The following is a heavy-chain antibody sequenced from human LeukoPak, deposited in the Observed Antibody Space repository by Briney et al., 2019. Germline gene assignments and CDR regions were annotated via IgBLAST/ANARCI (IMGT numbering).Heavy chain of an antibody. CDR2: ISSSSYI. D-gene: IGHD4-17*01. CDR3: ARGAYGDYDLFDAFDI. Sequence: GGSLRLSCAASGFTFSSYAMSWVRQAPGKGLEXXXXISSSSYIYYADXVKXRXTISRDNAKNSLYLQMNSLRAEDTAVYYCARGAYGDYDLFDAFDIWGQGTMVTVSS. V-gene: IGHV3-21*01. CDR1: GFTFSSYA. J-gene: IGHJ3*02.